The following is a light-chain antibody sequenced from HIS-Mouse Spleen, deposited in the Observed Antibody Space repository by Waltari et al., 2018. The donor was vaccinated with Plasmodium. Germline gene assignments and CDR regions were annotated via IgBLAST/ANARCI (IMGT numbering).Light chain of an antibody. CDR2: GAS. J-gene: IGKJ3*01. Sequence: EIVMTQSPAPLSVSPGERPTPPCRASQSVSSNLAWYQQKPGQAPRPLIYGASTRATGIPARFSGSGSGTEFTLTISSLQSEDFAVYYCQQYNNWSFTFGPGTKVDIK. V-gene: IGKV3-15*01. CDR1: QSVSSN. CDR3: QQYNNWSFT.